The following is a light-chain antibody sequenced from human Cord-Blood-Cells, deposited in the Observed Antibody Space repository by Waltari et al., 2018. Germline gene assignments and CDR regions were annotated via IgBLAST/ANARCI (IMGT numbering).Light chain of an antibody. V-gene: IGKV1-39*01. CDR2: AAS. CDR1: QSISSY. Sequence: DIQMTQSPSSLSASVGDRVTITCRASQSISSYLNWYEQKPGKAPKLLIYAASSLQSGVPSRFSGSGSGTDFTLTSSSLQPADFATYYCQQSYSTPITFGQGTRLEIK. J-gene: IGKJ5*01. CDR3: QQSYSTPIT.